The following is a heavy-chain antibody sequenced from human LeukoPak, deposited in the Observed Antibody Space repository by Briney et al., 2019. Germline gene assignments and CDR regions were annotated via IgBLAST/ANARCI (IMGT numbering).Heavy chain of an antibody. D-gene: IGHD6-19*01. V-gene: IGHV3-11*01. CDR2: ISSSGSTI. Sequence: GGSLRLSCAASGFTFSDYYMSWIRLAPGKGLEWVSYISSSGSTIYYADSVKGRFTISRDNAKNSLYLQMNSLRAEDTAVYYCAGRIAVAGFFDYWGQGTLVTVSS. CDR3: AGRIAVAGFFDY. CDR1: GFTFSDYY. J-gene: IGHJ4*02.